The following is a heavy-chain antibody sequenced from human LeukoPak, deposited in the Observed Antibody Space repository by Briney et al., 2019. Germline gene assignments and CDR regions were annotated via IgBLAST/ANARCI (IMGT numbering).Heavy chain of an antibody. V-gene: IGHV3-30*18. Sequence: TGRSLTLSCAASGFTFSYYGMDWVRQAPGKGLEWVAVTSYDGSNKYYADSVKGRFTISRDNSKNTLYLQMNSLRPEDTAVYFCSKRADSGYEYYFDYWGQGTLVTVSS. J-gene: IGHJ4*02. CDR1: GFTFSYYG. CDR2: TSYDGSNK. D-gene: IGHD5-12*01. CDR3: SKRADSGYEYYFDY.